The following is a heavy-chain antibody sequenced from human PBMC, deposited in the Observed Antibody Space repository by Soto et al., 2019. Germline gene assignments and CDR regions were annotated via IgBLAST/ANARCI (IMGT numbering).Heavy chain of an antibody. V-gene: IGHV3-30*18. CDR2: ISYDGTNK. CDR3: AKQFGTGWYYFDH. J-gene: IGHJ4*02. CDR1: GFTFSTYG. D-gene: IGHD6-19*01. Sequence: QVKLVQSGGGEVQPGRSLRLSCAASGFTFSTYGMHWVRQAPGKGLEWVALISYDGTNKYYGDSVKGRFTISRDNSKNTVYLQMNSLRAEDTAVYYCAKQFGTGWYYFDHWGLGTLVTVSS.